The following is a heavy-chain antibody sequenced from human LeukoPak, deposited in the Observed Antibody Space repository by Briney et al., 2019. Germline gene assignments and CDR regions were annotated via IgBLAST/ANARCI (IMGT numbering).Heavy chain of an antibody. CDR1: GGSISSYY. V-gene: IGHV4-59*01. D-gene: IGHD6-19*01. Sequence: SETLSLTCTVSGGSISSYYWSWIRQPPGKGLEWIGYIYYSGSTNYNPSLKSRVTISVDTSKNQFSLKLSSVTAADTAVYYCARDTGWGSDYWGQGTLVTVSS. CDR2: IYYSGST. CDR3: ARDTGWGSDY. J-gene: IGHJ4*02.